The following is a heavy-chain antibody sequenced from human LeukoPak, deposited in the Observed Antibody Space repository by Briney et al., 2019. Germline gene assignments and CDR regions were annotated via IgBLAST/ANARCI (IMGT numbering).Heavy chain of an antibody. Sequence: GGSLRLSCAASGFTFSSYGMHWVRQAPGKGLERVAVIWYDGSNKYYADSVKGRFTISRDNSKNTLYLQMNSPRAEDTAVYYCARARTRSLWSGELFRGGGGMTVGGQGPTVTVS. CDR2: IWYDGSNK. CDR3: ARARTRSLWSGELFRGGGGMTV. J-gene: IGHJ6*02. D-gene: IGHD3-10*01. CDR1: GFTFSSYG. V-gene: IGHV3-33*01.